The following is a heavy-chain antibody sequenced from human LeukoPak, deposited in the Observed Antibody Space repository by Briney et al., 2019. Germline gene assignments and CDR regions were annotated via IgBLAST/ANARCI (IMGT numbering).Heavy chain of an antibody. V-gene: IGHV3-23*01. J-gene: IGHJ3*01. CDR1: GFTFSRYA. CDR3: AKDPNGDYVGAFDF. CDR2: ITATTRST. Sequence: PGGSLRLSCAASGFTFSRYAMHWVRQAPGKGLEWVSTITATTRSTSYADSVKGRFTISRDNSKRTLYLQMNSLRVEDTAMYYCAKDPNGDYVGAFDFWGQGTLVSVSS. D-gene: IGHD4-23*01.